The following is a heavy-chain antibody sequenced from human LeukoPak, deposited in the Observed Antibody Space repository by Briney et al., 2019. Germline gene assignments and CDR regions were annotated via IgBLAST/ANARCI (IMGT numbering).Heavy chain of an antibody. CDR2: ISASGST. V-gene: IGHV4-4*07. J-gene: IGHJ5*02. CDR1: GGSISSYY. Sequence: SETLSLTCTVSGGSISSYYWSWIRQPAGKGLEWIGRISASGSTNYAPSLRSRVTMSVDTSTNQFSLKLSSVTAADTAVYYRATDISWFDPWGRGTLVTVSS. CDR3: ATDISWFDP.